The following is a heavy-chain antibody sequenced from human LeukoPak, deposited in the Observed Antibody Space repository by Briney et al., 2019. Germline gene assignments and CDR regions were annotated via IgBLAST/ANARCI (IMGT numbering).Heavy chain of an antibody. D-gene: IGHD2-2*02. CDR1: GFTFSNAW. V-gene: IGHV3-15*01. Sequence: GGSLRLSCAASGFTFSNAWMSWVRQAPGKGLEWVGRIKSKTDGGTIDYAAPVKGRFTISRDDSKNTLYLQMNSLKTEDTAVYYCTTLYCSSTCCYIEGYFQHWGQGTLVTVSS. CDR2: IKSKTDGGTI. J-gene: IGHJ1*01. CDR3: TTLYCSSTCCYIEGYFQH.